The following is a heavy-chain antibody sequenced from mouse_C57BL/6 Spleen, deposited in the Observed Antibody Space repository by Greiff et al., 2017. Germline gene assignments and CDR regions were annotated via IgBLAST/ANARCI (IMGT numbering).Heavy chain of an antibody. J-gene: IGHJ2*01. CDR2: ISYDGSN. Sequence: EVKLMESGPGLVKPSQSLSLTCSVTGYSITSGYYWNWIRQFPGNKLEWMGYISYDGSNNYNPSLKNRISITRDTSKNQFFLKLNSVTTEDTATYYCAREVDYAPYYFDYWGQGTTLTVSS. V-gene: IGHV3-6*01. CDR3: AREVDYAPYYFDY. D-gene: IGHD1-1*01. CDR1: GYSITSGYY.